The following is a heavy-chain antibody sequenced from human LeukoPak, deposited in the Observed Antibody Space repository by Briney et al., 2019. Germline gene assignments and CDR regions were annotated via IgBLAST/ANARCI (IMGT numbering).Heavy chain of an antibody. D-gene: IGHD4-17*01. CDR3: ARRVGSSYGDYYRLYFDY. V-gene: IGHV4-39*01. CDR2: IYYSGST. CDR1: GGSISSSSYY. J-gene: IGHJ4*02. Sequence: SETLSLTCTVSGGSISSSSYYWGWIRQPPGKGLEWIGSIYYSGSTYYNPSLKSRVTISVDTSKNQFSLKLSSVTAADTAVYCCARRVGSSYGDYYRLYFDYWGQGTLVTVSS.